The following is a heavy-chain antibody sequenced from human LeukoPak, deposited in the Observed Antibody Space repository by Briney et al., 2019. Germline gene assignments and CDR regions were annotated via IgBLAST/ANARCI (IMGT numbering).Heavy chain of an antibody. J-gene: IGHJ6*02. V-gene: IGHV4-34*01. CDR2: INHSGTT. Sequence: SETLSLTCAVYGGSLSGYYWSWIRQPPGKGLEWIGEINHSGTTNYSPSLKSRVSISVDTSKNQFSLKLSSVTAADTAVYYCARESKLRYFGPGGMDVWGQGTTVTVSS. D-gene: IGHD3-9*01. CDR1: GGSLSGYY. CDR3: ARESKLRYFGPGGMDV.